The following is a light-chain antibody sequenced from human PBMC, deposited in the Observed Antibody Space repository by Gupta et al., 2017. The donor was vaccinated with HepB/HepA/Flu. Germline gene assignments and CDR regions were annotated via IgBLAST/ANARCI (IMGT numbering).Light chain of an antibody. V-gene: IGKV1-16*01. Sequence: DTEMTQAPSSLSASVGDRVTVTCRASQAITNFLAWFQQKPGKAPKLLIYDSSRLQSGVPSRFSGSGFGTDFTLTISSLQPEDFATYYCQQYGSYPVTFGQGTRLEIK. J-gene: IGKJ5*01. CDR1: QAITNF. CDR2: DSS. CDR3: QQYGSYPVT.